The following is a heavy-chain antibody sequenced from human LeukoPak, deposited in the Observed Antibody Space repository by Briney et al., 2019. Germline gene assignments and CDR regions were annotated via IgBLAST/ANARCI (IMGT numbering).Heavy chain of an antibody. V-gene: IGHV1-69*05. CDR3: ARGFAYYYDSSGLGY. CDR1: GGTFSSYA. D-gene: IGHD3-22*01. CDR2: IIPIFGTA. J-gene: IGHJ4*02. Sequence: SVKVSCKASGGTFSSYAISWVRQAPGQGLEWMGRIIPIFGTANYAQKFQGRVTITTDESTSTAYMELSSLRSEDTAVYYCARGFAYYYDSSGLGYWGQGTLVTVSS.